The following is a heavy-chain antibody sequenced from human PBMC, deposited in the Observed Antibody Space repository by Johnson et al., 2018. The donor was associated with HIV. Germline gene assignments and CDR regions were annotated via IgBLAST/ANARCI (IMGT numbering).Heavy chain of an antibody. CDR3: AKNQHEQRVVPAARHAAFDI. CDR2: ISPSDSTI. V-gene: IGHV3-48*03. D-gene: IGHD2-2*01. Sequence: VQLVESGGGVVQPGRSLRLSCAASRFTFSSYAMHWVRQAPGKGLEWVSYISPSDSTIYYADSVKGRFTIFRANSKNTLYLQMNSLRAEDTAVYYCAKNQHEQRVVPAARHAAFDIWGQGTMVTVSS. J-gene: IGHJ3*02. CDR1: RFTFSSYA.